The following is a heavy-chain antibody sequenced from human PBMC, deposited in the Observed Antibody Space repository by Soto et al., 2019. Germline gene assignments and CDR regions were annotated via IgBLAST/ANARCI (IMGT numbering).Heavy chain of an antibody. CDR2: ISAYNGNT. Sequence: GLEWMGWISAYNGNTNYAQKLQGRVTMTTDTSTSTAYMELRSLRSDDTAVYYCARDTPLNVFCSGYYPNYYYYYVMDVWGHGTTVTVSS. V-gene: IGHV1-18*01. J-gene: IGHJ6*02. D-gene: IGHD3-3*01. CDR3: ARDTPLNVFCSGYYPNYYYYYVMDV.